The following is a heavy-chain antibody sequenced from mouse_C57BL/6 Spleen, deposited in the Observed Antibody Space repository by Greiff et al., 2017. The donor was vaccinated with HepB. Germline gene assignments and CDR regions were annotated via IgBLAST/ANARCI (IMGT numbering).Heavy chain of an antibody. CDR1: GYSITSGYY. CDR3: ARDYYGSSYEGWYFEV. D-gene: IGHD1-1*01. J-gene: IGHJ1*03. CDR2: ISYDGSN. V-gene: IGHV3-6*01. Sequence: EVQLQQSGPGLVKPSQSLSLTCSVTGYSITSGYYWNWIRQFPGNKLEWMGYISYDGSNNYNPSLKNRISITRDTSKNQFFLKLNSVTTEDTATYYCARDYYGSSYEGWYFEVWGTGTTVTVSS.